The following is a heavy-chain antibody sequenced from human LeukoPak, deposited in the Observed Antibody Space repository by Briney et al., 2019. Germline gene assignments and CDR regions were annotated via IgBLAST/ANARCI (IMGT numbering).Heavy chain of an antibody. V-gene: IGHV1-18*04. D-gene: IGHD2-2*01. CDR1: GYNFDRYG. CDR2: ISTYNGIT. Sequence: ASVKVSCKGSGYNFDRYGVNWVRQAPGQGLEWVGWISTYNGITFYAQKFEGRVSMTTDTSTNTVYMDLRSLRSDDTAVYYCARDLEHCRNIICSNSAYWGQGTLVTVSS. J-gene: IGHJ4*02. CDR3: ARDLEHCRNIICSNSAY.